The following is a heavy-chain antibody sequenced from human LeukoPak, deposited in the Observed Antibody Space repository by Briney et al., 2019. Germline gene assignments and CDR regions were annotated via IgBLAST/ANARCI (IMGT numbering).Heavy chain of an antibody. CDR3: ARLTAGTHFDY. J-gene: IGHJ4*02. CDR1: GGSFSGYY. V-gene: IGHV4-34*01. CDR2: INHSGST. Sequence: SETLSLTCAVYGGSFSGYYWSWIRQPPGKGLVWIGEINHSGSTNYNPSLKSRVTISVDTSKNQFSLKLSSVTAADTAVYYCARLTAGTHFDYWGQGTLVTVSS.